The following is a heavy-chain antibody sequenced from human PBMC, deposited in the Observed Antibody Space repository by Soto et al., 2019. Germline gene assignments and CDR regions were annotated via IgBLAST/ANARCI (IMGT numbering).Heavy chain of an antibody. J-gene: IGHJ6*02. CDR2: IIPIFGTT. D-gene: IGHD6-19*01. CDR3: ARGILIAVAANDPTNYYYGMDV. V-gene: IGHV1-69*13. CDR1: GGTFSSYA. Sequence: ASVKVSCKASGGTFSSYAISWVRQAPGQGLEWMGGIIPIFGTTNYAQKFQGRVTIIADESTGTAYMELSSLRSEDTAVYYCARGILIAVAANDPTNYYYGMDVWGQGTTVTVSS.